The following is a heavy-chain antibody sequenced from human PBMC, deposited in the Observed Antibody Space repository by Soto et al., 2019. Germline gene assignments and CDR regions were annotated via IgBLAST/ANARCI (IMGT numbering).Heavy chain of an antibody. CDR2: IYYSGST. CDR1: GGPISSCGYY. J-gene: IGHJ5*02. CDR3: ARVEVLLWFGESNNWFDP. V-gene: IGHV4-31*03. Sequence: SETRSLTCTVSGGPISSCGYYSSWIRQHPGKGMEWIGYIYYSGSTYYNPSLKSRVTISVDTSKNQFSLKLSSVTAADTAVYYCARVEVLLWFGESNNWFDPWGQGTLVTVSS. D-gene: IGHD3-10*01.